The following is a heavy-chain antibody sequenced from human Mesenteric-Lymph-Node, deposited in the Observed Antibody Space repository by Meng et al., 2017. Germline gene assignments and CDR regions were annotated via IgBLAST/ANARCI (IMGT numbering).Heavy chain of an antibody. V-gene: IGHV6-1*01. D-gene: IGHD3-10*02. CDR2: TYYRSKYYN. CDR1: GDSVSSNSAA. CDR3: ARDWGDVRGGFDF. J-gene: IGHJ4*02. Sequence: LQQSGPGLVKPSPTLSLPCAVSGDSVSSNSAAWNWNRQSPSRGLEWLGRTYYRSKYYNDYALSVKSRITINPDTSKNQFSLQLNSVTPEDTAIYYCARDWGDVRGGFDFWGQGTLVTVSS.